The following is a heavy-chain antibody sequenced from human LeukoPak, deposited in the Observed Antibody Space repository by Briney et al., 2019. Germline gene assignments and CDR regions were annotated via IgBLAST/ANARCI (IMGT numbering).Heavy chain of an antibody. J-gene: IGHJ4*02. CDR2: FTLNGGST. CDR3: ARAPYSGSRGAFDY. V-gene: IGHV3-20*03. Sequence: SGFTLNGGSTGYADSVKGRFTISRDNAKNSLYLQMNSLRAEDTALYYCARAPYSGSRGAFDYWGQGTLVTVSS. D-gene: IGHD1-26*01.